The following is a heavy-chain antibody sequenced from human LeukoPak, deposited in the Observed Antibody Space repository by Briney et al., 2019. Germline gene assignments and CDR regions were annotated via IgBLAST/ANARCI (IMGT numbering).Heavy chain of an antibody. D-gene: IGHD3-16*02. Sequence: PGGSLRLSCAASGFTFSSYGMHWVRQAPGKGLEWVAFIRYDGSNKYYADSVKGRFTISRDNTKNTLNLQMNSLRAEDTAVYYCAKALSSSFYYFDLGGRGTLVTVSS. CDR2: IRYDGSNK. CDR3: AKALSSSFYYFDL. V-gene: IGHV3-30*02. CDR1: GFTFSSYG. J-gene: IGHJ2*01.